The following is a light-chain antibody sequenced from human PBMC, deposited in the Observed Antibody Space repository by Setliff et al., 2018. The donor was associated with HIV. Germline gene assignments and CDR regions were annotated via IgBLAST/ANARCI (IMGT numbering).Light chain of an antibody. V-gene: IGLV1-44*01. CDR2: RNN. CDR1: SSNIGSNT. Sequence: VLTQPPSASGTPGQRVTISCSGSSSNIGSNTVNWYQQLPGTAPKLLIYRNNQRPSGVPDRFSGSKSGTSASLAISGLQSEDEADYYCAAWDDSLNGYAFGTGTKVTVL. J-gene: IGLJ1*01. CDR3: AAWDDSLNGYA.